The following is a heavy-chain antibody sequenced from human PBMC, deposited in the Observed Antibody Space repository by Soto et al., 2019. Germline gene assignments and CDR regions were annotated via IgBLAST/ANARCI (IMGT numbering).Heavy chain of an antibody. CDR3: GRGRSGQIVVFD. V-gene: IGHV1-2*02. CDR2: IGPESGAT. J-gene: IGHJ4*02. D-gene: IGHD1-26*01. Sequence: XSVKVSCKASGYAFTCHYIHLVRQAPEQGPEWMGEIGPESGATSYAQRFQGRVTMTRDMSINTVYMELNNLSPDDTAVYYCGRGRSGQIVVFDWGQGTPVTVSS. CDR1: GYAFTCHY.